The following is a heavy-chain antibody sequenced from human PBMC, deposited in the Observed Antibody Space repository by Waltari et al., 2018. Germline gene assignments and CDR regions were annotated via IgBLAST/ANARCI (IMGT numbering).Heavy chain of an antibody. J-gene: IGHJ4*02. V-gene: IGHV3-30*18. CDR3: AKNEGLASFDY. CDR1: GFTLRSYG. Sequence: QVQLVESGGGVVQPGRSLRLSCAASGFTLRSYGMHWVRQAPGKGLEWVAVISYDGSNKYYADSVKGRFTISRDNSKNTLYLQMNSLRAEDTAVYYCAKNEGLASFDYWGQGTLVTVSS. CDR2: ISYDGSNK.